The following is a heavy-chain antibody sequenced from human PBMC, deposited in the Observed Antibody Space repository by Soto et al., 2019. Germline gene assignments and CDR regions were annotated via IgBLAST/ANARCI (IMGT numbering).Heavy chain of an antibody. D-gene: IGHD6-6*01. CDR2: FYYSGST. CDR1: GGSISSSSYY. J-gene: IGHJ5*02. Sequence: QLQLQESGPGLVKPSETLSLTCTVSGGSISSSSYYWGWIRQPPGKGLEWIGSFYYSGSTYYNPSLKRRVTISVDTSKYRFALKVCSVDAADTAGYYCAGRARSSSSGRGGWFDPWGQGTLVTVSS. CDR3: AGRARSSSSGRGGWFDP. V-gene: IGHV4-39*01.